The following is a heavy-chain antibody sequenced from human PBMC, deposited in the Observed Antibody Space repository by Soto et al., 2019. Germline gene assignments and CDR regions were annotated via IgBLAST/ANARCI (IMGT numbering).Heavy chain of an antibody. V-gene: IGHV2-70*11. CDR3: ARTYYGSRDYVMV. J-gene: IGHJ4*02. CDR1: GFSVTTSGMC. D-gene: IGHD3-10*01. Sequence: SGPTLVNPTQTLTLTCTFSGFSVTTSGMCVSWIRQPPGKALEWLARSDWGDDKYDNTSLKTRLTISKDSSQNQVVLTMTNMDPVDTATYYCARTYYGSRDYVMVCGPGTLVTVSS. CDR2: SDWGDDK.